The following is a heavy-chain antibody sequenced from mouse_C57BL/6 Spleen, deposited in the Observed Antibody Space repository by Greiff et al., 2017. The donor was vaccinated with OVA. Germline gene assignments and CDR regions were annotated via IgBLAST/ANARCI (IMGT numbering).Heavy chain of an antibody. J-gene: IGHJ2*01. CDR3: ARGGDGYYY. D-gene: IGHD2-3*01. CDR2: IDPSDSYT. CDR1: GYTFTSYW. V-gene: IGHV1-69*01. Sequence: QVQLQQPGAKLVMPGASVKLSCKASGYTFTSYWMHWVKQRPGQGLEWIGEIDPSDSYTNYNQKFKGKSTLTVDKSSSTAYMQLSSLTSEDSAVYYCARGGDGYYYWGQGTTLTVSS.